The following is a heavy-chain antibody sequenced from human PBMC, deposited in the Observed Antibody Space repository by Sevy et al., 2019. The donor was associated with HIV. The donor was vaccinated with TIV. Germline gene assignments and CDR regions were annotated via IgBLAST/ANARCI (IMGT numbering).Heavy chain of an antibody. CDR2: IYPDDSDT. D-gene: IGHD3-22*01. J-gene: IGHJ4*02. CDR3: ATSRSGYFDSSGYFIY. V-gene: IGHV5-51*01. CDR1: GYSFTSHW. Sequence: GESLKISCKGSGYSFTSHWIGWVRHMPGKGLEWMGIIYPDDSDTRYSPSFQGQVTFSADKSISTAYLQWSSLKASDTAMYYCATSRSGYFDSSGYFIYWGQGTLVTVSS.